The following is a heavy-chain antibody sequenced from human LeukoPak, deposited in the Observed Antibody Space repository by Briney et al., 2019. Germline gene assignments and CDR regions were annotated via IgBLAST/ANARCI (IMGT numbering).Heavy chain of an antibody. J-gene: IGHJ3*02. CDR2: IICVGNVI. Sequence: GGSLRLSCAASGFTFSSYEMNWVRQAPGKGLEWVSYIICVGNVIHSADSVKGRCTISRDNAKNSLFLQMNSLRAEDTAVYYCAREPQGDSSGYEAFDIWGQGTMVAVVS. V-gene: IGHV3-48*03. D-gene: IGHD3-22*01. CDR3: AREPQGDSSGYEAFDI. CDR1: GFTFSSYE.